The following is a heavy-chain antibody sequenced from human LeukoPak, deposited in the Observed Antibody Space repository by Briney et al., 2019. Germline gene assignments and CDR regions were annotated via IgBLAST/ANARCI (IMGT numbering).Heavy chain of an antibody. CDR2: IIPIFGTA. Sequence: SVKVSCKASGGTFSSYAISWVRQAHGQGLEWMGRIIPIFGTANYAQKFQGRVTITTDESTSTAYMELSSLRSEDTAVYYCARFPLGGYYYFDYWGQGTLVTVSS. D-gene: IGHD3-22*01. CDR1: GGTFSSYA. V-gene: IGHV1-69*05. J-gene: IGHJ4*02. CDR3: ARFPLGGYYYFDY.